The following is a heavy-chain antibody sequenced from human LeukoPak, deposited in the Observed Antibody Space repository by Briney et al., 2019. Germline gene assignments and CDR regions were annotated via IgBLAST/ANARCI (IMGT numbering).Heavy chain of an antibody. J-gene: IGHJ4*02. CDR1: GFTFDNFA. CDR2: ITGSGGST. D-gene: IGHD4-17*01. V-gene: IGHV3-23*01. Sequence: GGSLRLSCTPSGFTFDNFAMTWVRQAPGKGLEWVSEITGSGGSTYYADSVKGRFTFSNDNSKNTLYMQMNRPRAEDTAVYYCAIRSGNYWGQGTLVTVSS. CDR3: AIRSGNY.